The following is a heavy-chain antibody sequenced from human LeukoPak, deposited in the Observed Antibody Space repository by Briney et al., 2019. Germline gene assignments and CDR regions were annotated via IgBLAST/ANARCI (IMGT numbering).Heavy chain of an antibody. Sequence: PSETLSVTCTVSGGSISGYYWVWIRQPPGKGLEWIGYIYYSGSTNYNPSLKSRVTISVDTSKNQFSLKLSSVTAADTAVYYCASTGYSSGWYLYFDLWGRGTLVTVSS. CDR3: ASTGYSSGWYLYFDL. CDR2: IYYSGST. CDR1: GGSISGYY. J-gene: IGHJ2*01. V-gene: IGHV4-59*08. D-gene: IGHD6-19*01.